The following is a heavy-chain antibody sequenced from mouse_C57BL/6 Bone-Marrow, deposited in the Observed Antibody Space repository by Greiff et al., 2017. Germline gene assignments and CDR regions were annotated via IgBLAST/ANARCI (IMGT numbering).Heavy chain of an antibody. V-gene: IGHV1-85*01. CDR1: GYTFTSYD. Sequence: QVQLQQSGPELVKPGASVKLSCKASGYTFTSYDINWVKQRPGQGLEWIGWIYPRDGSTKYNEKFQGKAPLPVDTSSCTAYMELHSLTAEDSAVYFCARYPVGGYFDVWGTGTTVTVSS. CDR2: IYPRDGST. J-gene: IGHJ1*03. D-gene: IGHD1-1*01. CDR3: ARYPVGGYFDV.